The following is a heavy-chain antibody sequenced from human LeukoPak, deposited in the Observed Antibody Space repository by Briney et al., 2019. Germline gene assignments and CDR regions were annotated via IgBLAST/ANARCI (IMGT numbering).Heavy chain of an antibody. J-gene: IGHJ5*02. D-gene: IGHD3-10*01. V-gene: IGHV3-30*02. CDR3: AKDPFLRCYYGSGSLYNWFDP. CDR2: IRYDGSNK. CDR1: GFTFSSYG. Sequence: GGSLRLSCAASGFTFSSYGMHWVRQAPGKGLEWVAFIRYDGSNKYYADSVKGRFTISRDNSKNTLYLQMNSLRAGDTAVYYCAKDPFLRCYYGSGSLYNWFDPWGQGTLVTVSS.